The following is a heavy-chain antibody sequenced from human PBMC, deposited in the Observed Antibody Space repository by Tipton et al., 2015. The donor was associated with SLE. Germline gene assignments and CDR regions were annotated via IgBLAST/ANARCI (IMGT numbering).Heavy chain of an antibody. D-gene: IGHD4-17*01. CDR3: ARDSIGYMTTVTTPGAFDI. CDR2: INHSGST. J-gene: IGHJ3*02. CDR1: GGSFSGYY. Sequence: TLSLTCAVYGGSFSGYYWSWVRQSPGKGPEWIGEINHSGSTNCNPSLKSRVTISVDTSKIQFSLKLSSVTAADTAVYYCARDSIGYMTTVTTPGAFDIWGQGTMVTVSA. V-gene: IGHV4-34*01.